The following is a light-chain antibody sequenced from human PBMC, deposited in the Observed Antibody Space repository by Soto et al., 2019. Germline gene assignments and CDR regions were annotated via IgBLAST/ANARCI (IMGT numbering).Light chain of an antibody. J-gene: IGKJ1*01. CDR3: QQYGSSRWT. Sequence: EIVLTQSPGTLSLSPGERATLSSRASQSVSTSYLAWYQHKPGQAPRLLIYGASSRATGIPDRFSGSGSGTDFTLTISRLEPEDFAVYYCQQYGSSRWTFGQGTKVEIK. CDR1: QSVSTSY. CDR2: GAS. V-gene: IGKV3-20*01.